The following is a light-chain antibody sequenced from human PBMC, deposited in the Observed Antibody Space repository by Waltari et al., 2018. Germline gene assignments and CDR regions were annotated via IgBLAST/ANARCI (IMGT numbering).Light chain of an antibody. Sequence: DIQMTQSPSSLSASAEDKVTITCRASQPISYYLNWYQQLPGRAPKPLIHVASSLQTGVPARFSGSGSRTKFTLTISSLQPEVFATYICQQSYSLPYTFGQGT. V-gene: IGKV1-39*01. CDR2: VAS. CDR1: QPISYY. CDR3: QQSYSLPYT. J-gene: IGKJ2*01.